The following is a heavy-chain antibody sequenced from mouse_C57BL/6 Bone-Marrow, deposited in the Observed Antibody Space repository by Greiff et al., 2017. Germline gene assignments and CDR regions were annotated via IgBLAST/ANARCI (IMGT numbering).Heavy chain of an antibody. V-gene: IGHV5-17*01. J-gene: IGHJ4*01. D-gene: IGHD1-1*01. CDR2: ISSGSSTI. Sequence: EVKLVESGGGLVKPGGSLKLSCAASGFTFSDYGMHWVRQAPEKGLEWVAYISSGSSTIYYAATVKGRFTISRDNAKNTLFLPMTSLGSEDTAMYYCAMRVYCSSCAMDYWGQGTSVTASS. CDR1: GFTFSDYG. CDR3: AMRVYCSSCAMDY.